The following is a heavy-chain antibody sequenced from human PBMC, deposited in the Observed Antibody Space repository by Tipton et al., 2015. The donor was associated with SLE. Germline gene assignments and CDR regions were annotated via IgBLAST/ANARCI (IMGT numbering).Heavy chain of an antibody. CDR2: INANTGGT. CDR3: ARDPTYSNYGDHYYFYGMDV. D-gene: IGHD4-11*01. CDR1: GYTFTSKY. V-gene: IGHV1-46*01. J-gene: IGHJ6*02. Sequence: QVQLVQSGSELKKPGASVKVSCKASGYTFTSKYIHWVRQAPGQGLEWVGIINANTGGTSFAQRLQGRVTMTTDTSTNTVYMEVSSLTSEDTAVYYCARDPTYSNYGDHYYFYGMDVWGQGTTVTVSS.